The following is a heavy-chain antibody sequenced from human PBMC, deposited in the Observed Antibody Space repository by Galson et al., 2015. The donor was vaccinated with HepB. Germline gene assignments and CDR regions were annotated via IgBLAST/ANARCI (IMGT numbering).Heavy chain of an antibody. CDR2: ISAYNGNT. CDR3: ARDRSNHDY. Sequence: SVKVSCKASGYTFTSYGISWVRQAPGQGLEWMGWISAYNGNTDYAQRFQGRVTMTTDTSTRTVYMELRSLRSDDTAIYYCARDRSNHDYWGQGTLVTVSS. CDR1: GYTFTSYG. V-gene: IGHV1-18*04. J-gene: IGHJ4*02. D-gene: IGHD3-16*02.